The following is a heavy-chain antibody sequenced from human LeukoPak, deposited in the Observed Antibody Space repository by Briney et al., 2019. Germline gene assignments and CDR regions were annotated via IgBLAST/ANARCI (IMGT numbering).Heavy chain of an antibody. J-gene: IGHJ4*02. CDR1: GYSFTSHY. Sequence: ASVKVSCKASGYSFTSHYMHWVRQAPGQGLEWMGLINPSGSSTLYAQKFQGRVTMTRDMSTTTDYMELSSLRSEDTAVYYCARESVVPAAMGLDYWGQGTLVTVSS. D-gene: IGHD2-2*01. CDR3: ARESVVPAAMGLDY. V-gene: IGHV1-46*01. CDR2: INPSGSST.